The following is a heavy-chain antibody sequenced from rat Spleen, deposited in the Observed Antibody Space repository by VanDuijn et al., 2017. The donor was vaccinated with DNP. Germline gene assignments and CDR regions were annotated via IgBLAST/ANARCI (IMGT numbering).Heavy chain of an antibody. CDR1: GFTFSDYY. Sequence: EVLLVESDGGLVQPGRSLKLSCAVSGFTFSDYYMAWVRQSLKKGLEWVAVIIYDGSNTHYRDSVKGRFTISRENAESTLYLQMDSLRSEDTATYYCARSDSYGFPYWGQGTLVTVSS. D-gene: IGHD1-2*01. V-gene: IGHV5-17*01. CDR3: ARSDSYGFPY. CDR2: IIYDGSNT. J-gene: IGHJ3*01.